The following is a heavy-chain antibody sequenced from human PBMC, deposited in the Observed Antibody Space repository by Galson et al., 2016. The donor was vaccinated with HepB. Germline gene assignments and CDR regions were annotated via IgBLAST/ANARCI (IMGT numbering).Heavy chain of an antibody. D-gene: IGHD6-19*01. CDR2: ISGDGGST. V-gene: IGHV3-23*01. Sequence: SLRLSCAASGFTFGRYAMSWVRPAPGKGLEWVSAISGDGGSTYYAGSVQGRFTSSRDSATNTMYLQMNSLRTDDTAVYYCARFTQEWLDRVYYFDYWGQGTLVTVSS. CDR1: GFTFGRYA. J-gene: IGHJ4*02. CDR3: ARFTQEWLDRVYYFDY.